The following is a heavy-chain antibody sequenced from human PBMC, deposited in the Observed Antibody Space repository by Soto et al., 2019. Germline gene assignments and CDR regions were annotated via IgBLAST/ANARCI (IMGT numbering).Heavy chain of an antibody. V-gene: IGHV3-43*01. Sequence: EAHLVESGGAVVQPGGSLRLSCVASGFIFDDHNMYWVRQASDQGREWVSLISWDGETTYYADSVQGRFTISRDNSKNSLYLQMNGVTTEVRALYYCASSQVDYWGQGTLVPVAS. CDR1: GFIFDDHN. CDR2: ISWDGETT. J-gene: IGHJ4*02. CDR3: ASSQVDY.